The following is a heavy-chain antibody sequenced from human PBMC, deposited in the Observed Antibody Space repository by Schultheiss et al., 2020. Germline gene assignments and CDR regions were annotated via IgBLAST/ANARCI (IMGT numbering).Heavy chain of an antibody. D-gene: IGHD1-26*01. CDR3: TTDPLSGSYGHGEYYYYGMDV. CDR2: ISYDGSNK. V-gene: IGHV3-30*03. J-gene: IGHJ6*02. Sequence: GGSLRLSCAASGFTFSSYWMNWVRQAPGKGLEWVAVISYDGSNKYYADSVKGRFTISRDNSKNTLYLQMNSLKTEDTAVYYCTTDPLSGSYGHGEYYYYGMDVWGQGTTVTVSS. CDR1: GFTFSSYW.